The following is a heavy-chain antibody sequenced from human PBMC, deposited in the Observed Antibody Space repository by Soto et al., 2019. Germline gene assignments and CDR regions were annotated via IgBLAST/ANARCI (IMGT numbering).Heavy chain of an antibody. J-gene: IGHJ4*02. CDR1: GVSFNRHT. CDR2: IIPIFGTA. Sequence: QVQLVQSGAEVRKPGSSVRVSCKASGVSFNRHTISWVRQAPGQGLEWMGGIIPIFGTANHAQKFQGRVTIIADESTSTVYMELSSLRSDDTAIYYCARGWGYDSTDYYYAYWGQGTLVIVSS. V-gene: IGHV1-69*01. CDR3: ARGWGYDSTDYYYAY. D-gene: IGHD3-22*01.